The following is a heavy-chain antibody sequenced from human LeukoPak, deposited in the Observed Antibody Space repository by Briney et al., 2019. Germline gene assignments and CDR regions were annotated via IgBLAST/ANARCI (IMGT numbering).Heavy chain of an antibody. Sequence: PSETLSLTCTVSGGSISNYYWSWIRQPPGKGLEWIGSIYYSGSTYYNPSLKSRVTISVDTSKNQFSLKLSSVTAADTAVYYCARFIAARPFDYWGQGTLVTVSS. CDR1: GGSISNYY. CDR2: IYYSGST. D-gene: IGHD6-6*01. V-gene: IGHV4-39*01. J-gene: IGHJ4*02. CDR3: ARFIAARPFDY.